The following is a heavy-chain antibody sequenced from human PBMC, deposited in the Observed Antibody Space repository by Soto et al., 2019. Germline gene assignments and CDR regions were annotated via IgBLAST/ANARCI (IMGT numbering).Heavy chain of an antibody. D-gene: IGHD3-16*01. CDR1: GGSISSGGYF. CDR3: AREGYAHFCDDGPFDLFYFDN. Sequence: QMQLQESGPGLVKPSQTLSLTCTVSGGSISSGGYFWNWLRQHPGKGLEWIGFIYHSGSTFYSPSLQRRVSISVDTSKNQFSLKLSSVTPADTAVYYCAREGYAHFCDDGPFDLFYFDNWGPGTLVTVSS. V-gene: IGHV4-31*03. J-gene: IGHJ4*02. CDR2: IYHSGST.